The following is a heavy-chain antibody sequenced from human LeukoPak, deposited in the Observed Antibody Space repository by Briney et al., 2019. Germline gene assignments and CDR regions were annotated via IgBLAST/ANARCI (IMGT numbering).Heavy chain of an antibody. Sequence: GGSLRLSYAASGFTFSSYAMSWVRQAPGKGLEWVSAISGSGGSTYYADSVKGRFTISRDSSKNTLYLQMNSLRAEDTAVYYCAKDRTWLPPRYYYYYMDVWGKGTTVTVSS. CDR3: AKDRTWLPPRYYYYYMDV. CDR2: ISGSGGST. CDR1: GFTFSSYA. V-gene: IGHV3-23*01. D-gene: IGHD5-12*01. J-gene: IGHJ6*03.